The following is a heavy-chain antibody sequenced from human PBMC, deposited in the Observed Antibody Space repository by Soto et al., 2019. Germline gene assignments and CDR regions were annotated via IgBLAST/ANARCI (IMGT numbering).Heavy chain of an antibody. CDR3: ARYPTAQWDVGFMAFEL. D-gene: IGHD1-26*01. CDR2: INHSGST. CDR1: GDSFSGHY. Sequence: QVQLQQWGAGLLKPSETLSLTCSIGVYGDSFSGHYWSWIRQPPGKGLEWIGEINHSGSTNYNPCLKSRVTMSRSPSKKQVSLKVKSVTAADTSVYYCARYPTAQWDVGFMAFELWGQGTMVTVSS. J-gene: IGHJ3*01. V-gene: IGHV4-34*02.